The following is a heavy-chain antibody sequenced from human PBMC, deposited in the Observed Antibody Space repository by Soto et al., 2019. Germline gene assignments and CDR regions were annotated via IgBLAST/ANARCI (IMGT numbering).Heavy chain of an antibody. J-gene: IGHJ6*04. D-gene: IGHD3-10*01. Sequence: PGGSLRLSCAASGFTFSSYWMHWVRQAPGKGLVWVSRINSDGSSTSYADSVKGRFTISRDNAKNTLYLQMNSLRAEDTAVYYCARKYGSGSYTPMDVWGKGTTVTVSS. V-gene: IGHV3-74*01. CDR1: GFTFSSYW. CDR2: INSDGSST. CDR3: ARKYGSGSYTPMDV.